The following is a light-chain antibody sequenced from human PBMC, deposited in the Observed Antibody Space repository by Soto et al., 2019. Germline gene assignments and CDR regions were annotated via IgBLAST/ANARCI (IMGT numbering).Light chain of an antibody. CDR2: EDD. J-gene: IGLJ2*01. V-gene: IGLV6-57*02. CDR1: SGSIASGY. Sequence: NFMLTQPHSVSESPGKTVTISCTGTSGSIASGYVQWYQQRPGSAPTTLIYEDDQRPAGVPDRFSGSIDTSSNSASLIISGLRTEDEADYDCQSNDGKSMVFGGGTKLTVL. CDR3: QSNDGKSMV.